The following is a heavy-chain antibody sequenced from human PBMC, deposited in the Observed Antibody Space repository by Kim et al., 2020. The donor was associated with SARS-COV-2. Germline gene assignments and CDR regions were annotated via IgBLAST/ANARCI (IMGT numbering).Heavy chain of an antibody. CDR3: ARVPGGNCSGGSCYLYAFDT. CDR2: IYTSGST. D-gene: IGHD2-15*01. CDR1: GGSISSGSYY. J-gene: IGHJ3*02. Sequence: SETLSLTCTVSGGSISSGSYYWSWIRQPAGKGLEWIGRIYTSGSTNYNPSLKSRVTISVDTSKNQFSLKLSSVTAADTAVYYCARVPGGNCSGGSCYLYAFDTWGQGTMVTVSS. V-gene: IGHV4-61*02.